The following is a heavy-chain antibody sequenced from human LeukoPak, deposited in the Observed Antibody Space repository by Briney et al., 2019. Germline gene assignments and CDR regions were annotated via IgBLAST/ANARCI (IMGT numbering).Heavy chain of an antibody. J-gene: IGHJ3*02. D-gene: IGHD3-22*01. CDR2: INTNTGNP. Sequence: ASVKVSCKASGYTFTSYAMNWVRQAPGQGLEWMGWINTNTGNPTYAQGFPGRFIFSLDTSVNTAYLQISSLKAEDTAVYYCARESSTYYYDSSAYYQAGFAFDIWGQGTMVTVSS. V-gene: IGHV7-4-1*02. CDR1: GYTFTSYA. CDR3: ARESSTYYYDSSAYYQAGFAFDI.